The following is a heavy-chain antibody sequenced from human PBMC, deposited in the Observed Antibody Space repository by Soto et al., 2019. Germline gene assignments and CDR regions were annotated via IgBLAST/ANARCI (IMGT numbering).Heavy chain of an antibody. CDR3: ATSGSRRYHDAFDI. CDR1: GYTFTSYG. Sequence: ASVKVSCKASGYTFTSYGISCVRQAPGQGLEWMGWISAYNGNTNYAQKLQGRVTMTPDTSTSTPYMELRSLRSDDTAVYYCATSGSRRYHDAFDIWGQGTMVTVSS. J-gene: IGHJ3*02. V-gene: IGHV1-18*01. CDR2: ISAYNGNT. D-gene: IGHD1-26*01.